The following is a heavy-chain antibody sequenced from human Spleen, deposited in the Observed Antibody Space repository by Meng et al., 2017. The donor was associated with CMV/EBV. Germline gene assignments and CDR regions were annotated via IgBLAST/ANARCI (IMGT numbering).Heavy chain of an antibody. CDR1: GGSINSYY. CDR2: IKEDGSEK. J-gene: IGHJ3*02. Sequence: ETLSLTCTVSGGSINSYYWSWIRQPPGKGLEWVANIKEDGSEKYYVDSVKGRFTISRDNAKNTLYLQMKSLRAEDTALYYCVTYYADIVLGPFDIWGQGTVVTVSS. CDR3: VTYYADIVLGPFDI. D-gene: IGHD2-8*02. V-gene: IGHV3-7*01.